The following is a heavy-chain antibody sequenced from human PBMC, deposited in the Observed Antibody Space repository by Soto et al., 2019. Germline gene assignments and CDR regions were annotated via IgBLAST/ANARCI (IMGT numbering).Heavy chain of an antibody. Sequence: ASVKVSCMASGYTFTSHDIHWVRQATGQGLEWMGWMDPNSGVTGYAQKFQGRVTMTRDTSTNTAHMELSSLTSDDPAVYYGARQRKFDFWRKGFDVWGQGTPVTVSS. CDR1: GYTFTSHD. CDR3: ARQRKFDFWRKGFDV. J-gene: IGHJ6*02. D-gene: IGHD3-3*01. V-gene: IGHV1-8*01. CDR2: MDPNSGVT.